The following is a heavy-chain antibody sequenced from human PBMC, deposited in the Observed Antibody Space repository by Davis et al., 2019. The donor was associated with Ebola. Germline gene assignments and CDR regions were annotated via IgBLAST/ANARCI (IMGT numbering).Heavy chain of an antibody. V-gene: IGHV4-4*02. J-gene: IGHJ4*02. CDR2: IYHSGST. CDR1: GFSLSTSGVG. Sequence: SGPTLVKPTQTLTLTCTFSGFSLSTSGVGVSWIRQPPGKGLEWIGEIYHSGSTNYNPSLKSRVTISVDTSKNQFSLKLSSVTAADTAVYYCARWRYYGSGSHSRFDYWGQGTLVTVSS. CDR3: ARWRYYGSGSHSRFDY. D-gene: IGHD3-10*01.